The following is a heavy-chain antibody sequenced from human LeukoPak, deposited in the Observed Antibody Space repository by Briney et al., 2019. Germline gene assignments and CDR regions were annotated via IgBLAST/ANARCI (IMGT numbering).Heavy chain of an antibody. CDR3: AREPGDGGYDNFDY. Sequence: ASVKVSCKASGYTFTDYYLHWVRQAPGQGLEWMGWVNPNSGGTNYAQKFQGRVTMTRDTSISTAYMELSRLRSDDTAVYYCAREPGDGGYDNFDYWGQGTLVTVSS. CDR2: VNPNSGGT. D-gene: IGHD5-12*01. CDR1: GYTFTDYY. J-gene: IGHJ4*02. V-gene: IGHV1-2*02.